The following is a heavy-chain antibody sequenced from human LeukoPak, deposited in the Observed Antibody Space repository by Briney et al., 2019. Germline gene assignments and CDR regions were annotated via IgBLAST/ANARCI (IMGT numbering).Heavy chain of an antibody. CDR3: ARDAIGDYGSGSYYTDY. V-gene: IGHV3-53*04. D-gene: IGHD3-10*01. Sequence: GSLRLSCAASGFTVSSNYMSWVRQAPGKGLEWVSVIYSGGSTYYADSVKGRFTISRHNSKNTLYLQMNSLRAEDTAVYYCARDAIGDYGSGSYYTDYWGQGTLVTVSS. CDR1: GFTVSSNY. J-gene: IGHJ4*02. CDR2: IYSGGST.